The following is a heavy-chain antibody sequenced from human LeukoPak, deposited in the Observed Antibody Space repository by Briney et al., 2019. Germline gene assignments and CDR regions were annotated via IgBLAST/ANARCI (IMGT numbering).Heavy chain of an antibody. J-gene: IGHJ3*02. CDR2: ISYDGSDT. CDR3: AKAGNYGGNLDAFDI. Sequence: GGSLRLSCAASGFTFSPYAMHWVRQAPGKGLEWVSCISYDGSDTFYADSVKGRFTISRDNSRNTLYLEMNSLRAEDTAVYYCAKAGNYGGNLDAFDIWGQGTMVTVSS. D-gene: IGHD4-23*01. CDR1: GFTFSPYA. V-gene: IGHV3-30*07.